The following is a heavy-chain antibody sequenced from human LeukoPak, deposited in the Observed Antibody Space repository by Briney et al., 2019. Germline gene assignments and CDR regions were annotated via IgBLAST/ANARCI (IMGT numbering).Heavy chain of an antibody. Sequence: SETLSLTCTVSGGSISSYYWSWIRQPPGKGLEWIGYIYHSGSTNYNPSLKSRVTISVDTSKNQFSLKLSSVTAADTAVYYCARDLDPYSPPTYWGQGTLVTVSS. V-gene: IGHV4-59*01. CDR3: ARDLDPYSPPTY. D-gene: IGHD3/OR15-3a*01. CDR2: IYHSGST. CDR1: GGSISSYY. J-gene: IGHJ4*02.